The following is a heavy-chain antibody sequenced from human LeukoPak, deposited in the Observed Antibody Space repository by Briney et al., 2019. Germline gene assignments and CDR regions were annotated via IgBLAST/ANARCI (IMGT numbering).Heavy chain of an antibody. D-gene: IGHD5-12*01. CDR2: IYPVDSET. V-gene: IGHV5-51*01. J-gene: IGHJ4*02. Sequence: GESLKISCKGSGYSFTSYWFRWVRQLPGHGLEWMGIIYPVDSETRYIPSFQGQVTNSANKSISTAYLQWSSLKASDTAMYYCARRPGYYSGYDHYFDYWGQGTLVTVSS. CDR3: ARRPGYYSGYDHYFDY. CDR1: GYSFTSYW.